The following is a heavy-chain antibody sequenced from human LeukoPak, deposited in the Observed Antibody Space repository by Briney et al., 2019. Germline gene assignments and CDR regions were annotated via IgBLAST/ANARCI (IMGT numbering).Heavy chain of an antibody. CDR1: GDSISSGAYY. CDR2: IYYSGST. Sequence: PSETLSLTCTVSGDSISSGAYYWSWVRQPPGKGLEWIGSIYYSGSTYYNPSLKSRVTISVDTSKNQFSLKLSSVTAADTAVYYCTAGRSDYFDFWGQGTLVTVSS. D-gene: IGHD6-25*01. V-gene: IGHV4-39*01. J-gene: IGHJ4*02. CDR3: TAGRSDYFDF.